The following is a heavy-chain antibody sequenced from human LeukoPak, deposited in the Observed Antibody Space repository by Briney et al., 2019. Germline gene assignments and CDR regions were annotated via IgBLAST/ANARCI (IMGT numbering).Heavy chain of an antibody. CDR2: ISWNSGSI. J-gene: IGHJ4*02. CDR1: GFTFDDYA. Sequence: PGGSLRLSCAASGFTFDDYAMHWVRQAPGKGLEWVSGISWNSGSIGYADSVKGRFTISRDNAKNSLYLQMNSLRAEDTALYYCARGYYGSGGDYWGQGTLVTVSS. D-gene: IGHD3-10*01. CDR3: ARGYYGSGGDY. V-gene: IGHV3-9*01.